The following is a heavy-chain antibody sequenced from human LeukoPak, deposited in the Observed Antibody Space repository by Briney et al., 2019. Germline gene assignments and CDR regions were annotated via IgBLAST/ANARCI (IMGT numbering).Heavy chain of an antibody. V-gene: IGHV4-39*01. Sequence: SDTLSLTCTVSGGSISSSSYYWGWIRQPPGKGLEWIGSIYYSGSTYYNPSLKSRVTISVDTSKNQFSLKLSSVTAADTAVYYCARHAYDYVWGSHRQYYFDYWGQGTLVTVSS. D-gene: IGHD3-16*02. CDR3: ARHAYDYVWGSHRQYYFDY. J-gene: IGHJ4*02. CDR2: IYYSGST. CDR1: GGSISSSSYY.